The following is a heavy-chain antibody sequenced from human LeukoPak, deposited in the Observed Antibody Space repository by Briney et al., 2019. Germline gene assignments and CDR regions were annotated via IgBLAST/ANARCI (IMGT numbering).Heavy chain of an antibody. V-gene: IGHV4-30-2*01. CDR3: ARDRSAAPADY. CDR1: GGSISSGDYY. Sequence: SQTLSLTCTVSGGSISSGDYYWSWIRQPPGKGLEWIGCIYHSGSTYYNPSLKSRVTISVDRSKNQFSLKLSSVTAADTAVYYCARDRSAAPADYWGQGTLVTVSS. J-gene: IGHJ4*02. CDR2: IYHSGST. D-gene: IGHD6-13*01.